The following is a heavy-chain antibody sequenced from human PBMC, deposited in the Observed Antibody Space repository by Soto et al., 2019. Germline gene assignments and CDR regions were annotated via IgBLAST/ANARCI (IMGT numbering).Heavy chain of an antibody. Sequence: QVQLQESGPGLVKPSQTLSLTCTVSGGSINSGAYYWSWIRQHPGKGLEWIGYIYYRGSTYYNPSLKSRVTISVDPSKNQFSLKLSSVTAADTAVYYCARDQNGYGDYVGEWGQGTLVTVSS. CDR3: ARDQNGYGDYVGE. V-gene: IGHV4-31*03. CDR1: GGSINSGAYY. CDR2: IYYRGST. J-gene: IGHJ4*02. D-gene: IGHD4-17*01.